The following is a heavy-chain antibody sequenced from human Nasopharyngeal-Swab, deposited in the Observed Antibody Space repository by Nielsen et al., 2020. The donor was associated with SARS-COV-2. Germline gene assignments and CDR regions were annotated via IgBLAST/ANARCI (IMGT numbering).Heavy chain of an antibody. CDR1: GFTFSSYS. J-gene: IGHJ4*02. CDR3: ARVVGYRGPFDY. Sequence: GESLKISCVASGFTFSSYSMNWVRQAPGKGLEWVSSISSSSSYIYYVDSVKGRFTISRDNAKNSLYLQMNSLRAEDTAVYYCARVVGYRGPFDYWGQGTLVTVSS. CDR2: ISSSSSYI. D-gene: IGHD6-25*01. V-gene: IGHV3-21*01.